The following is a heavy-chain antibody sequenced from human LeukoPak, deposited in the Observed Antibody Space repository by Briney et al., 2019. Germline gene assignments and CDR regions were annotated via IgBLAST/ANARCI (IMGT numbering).Heavy chain of an antibody. V-gene: IGHV3-30*02. CDR2: IRYDGSNT. J-gene: IGHJ4*02. Sequence: PSGGSLRLSCAASGFTFSSFGMHWVRQAPGKGLEWLAFIRYDGSNTYYADSVKGRFTVSRDDSKNTLYLQMNSLRGDDTAVYFCAKDGTSYYYIYYWGQGTLVTVSS. D-gene: IGHD2/OR15-2a*01. CDR3: AKDGTSYYYIYY. CDR1: GFTFSSFG.